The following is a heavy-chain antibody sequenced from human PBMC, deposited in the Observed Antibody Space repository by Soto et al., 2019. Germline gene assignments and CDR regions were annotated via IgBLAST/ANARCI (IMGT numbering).Heavy chain of an antibody. V-gene: IGHV1-18*04. CDR1: GYTFTSYC. Sequence: ASVKVSCKASGYTFTSYCISWVRQAPGQGLEWMGWISSYNGNTNYAQKVQGRVTMTTDKSTSTTYMELRSLRSDDTAVYYCARGPRYCSTTSCFPGVTWFDPWGQGTLVTVSS. CDR3: ARGPRYCSTTSCFPGVTWFDP. J-gene: IGHJ5*02. D-gene: IGHD2-2*01. CDR2: ISSYNGNT.